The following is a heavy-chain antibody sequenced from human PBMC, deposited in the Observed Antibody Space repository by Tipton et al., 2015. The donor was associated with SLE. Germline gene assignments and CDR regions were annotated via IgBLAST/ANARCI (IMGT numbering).Heavy chain of an antibody. J-gene: IGHJ4*02. V-gene: IGHV4-34*09. Sequence: TLSLTCAVYGGSFSGYYWSWIRQPPGKGLEWIGEINHSGSTNYNPSLKSRVSISVDTSKNQFSLNLSSVTAADTAVYYCARGLYGYYLDYWGQGILVTVST. D-gene: IGHD3-10*01. CDR2: INHSGST. CDR1: GGSFSGYY. CDR3: ARGLYGYYLDY.